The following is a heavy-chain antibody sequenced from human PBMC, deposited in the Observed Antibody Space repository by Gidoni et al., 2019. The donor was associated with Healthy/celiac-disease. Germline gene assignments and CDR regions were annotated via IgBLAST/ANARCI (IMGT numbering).Heavy chain of an antibody. CDR2: ISSSGSAI. Sequence: EVKMVESGGGWVQPGGSLRLSCAASGFTVSSYEMNWVRQAPGKGLEWVSYISSSGSAIYYADSVKGRFTISRDNAKTSLYLQMNSLRADDTAVYYCARAYYDFWSGGHFDYWGQGTLVTVSS. CDR3: ARAYYDFWSGGHFDY. J-gene: IGHJ4*02. D-gene: IGHD3-3*01. V-gene: IGHV3-48*03. CDR1: GFTVSSYE.